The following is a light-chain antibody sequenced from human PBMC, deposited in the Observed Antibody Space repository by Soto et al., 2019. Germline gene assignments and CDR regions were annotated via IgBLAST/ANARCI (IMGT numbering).Light chain of an antibody. CDR3: CSYAGSYTFV. Sequence: QSALTQPRSVSGSPGQSVTISCTGTSSDVGNSDSVSWYQQHPGGAPKVRIYDVTKRPSGVPGRFSGSKSGNTASLTISGLQAEDEADYFCCSYAGSYTFVFGTGTKLTVL. CDR1: SSDVGNSDS. CDR2: DVT. J-gene: IGLJ1*01. V-gene: IGLV2-11*01.